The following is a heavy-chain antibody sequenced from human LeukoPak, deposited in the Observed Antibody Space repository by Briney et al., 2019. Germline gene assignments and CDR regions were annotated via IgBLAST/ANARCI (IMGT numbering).Heavy chain of an antibody. Sequence: SETLSLTCTVSGDSISSSTYYWGWIRQPPGKGLEWIGEMYLSGTTHSNPSVKSRVTISIDKSKNQFFLNLSSVTAADTAVYYCAGLVGRYSSGLYYYYFDYWGQGTLVTVSS. CDR1: GDSISSSTYY. CDR2: MYLSGTT. V-gene: IGHV4-39*07. CDR3: AGLVGRYSSGLYYYYFDY. D-gene: IGHD3-22*01. J-gene: IGHJ4*02.